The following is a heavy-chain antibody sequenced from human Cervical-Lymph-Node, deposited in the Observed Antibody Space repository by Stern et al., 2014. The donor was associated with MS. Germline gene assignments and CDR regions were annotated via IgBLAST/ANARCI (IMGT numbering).Heavy chain of an antibody. J-gene: IGHJ4*02. V-gene: IGHV1-69*09. CDR2: IIPVLERV. D-gene: IGHD5-24*01. CDR1: GGSSITAN. Sequence: QMQLEQSGAELKKPGSSVKVSCKSFGGSSITANSVTWVRQAPGQGLEWIGRIIPVLERVDYAQKFQGRVTITADKFTRTAYMELTSLISEDTAVFYCAAGPYPSISPGGLWGQGTLVTVSS. CDR3: AAGPYPSISPGGL.